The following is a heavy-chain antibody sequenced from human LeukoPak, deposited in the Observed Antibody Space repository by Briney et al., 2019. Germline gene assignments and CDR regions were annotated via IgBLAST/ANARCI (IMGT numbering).Heavy chain of an antibody. D-gene: IGHD6-13*01. CDR1: GYTLASYD. J-gene: IGHJ4*02. V-gene: IGHV1-8*03. Sequence: GASVKVSCKASGYTLASYDINWVRQATGQGLEWMGWMNPNSANTGYAQKFQGRVTITRDTSISTAYMELSSLRSEDTAVYYCASQGQLGYFDYWGQGTLVTVSS. CDR2: MNPNSANT. CDR3: ASQGQLGYFDY.